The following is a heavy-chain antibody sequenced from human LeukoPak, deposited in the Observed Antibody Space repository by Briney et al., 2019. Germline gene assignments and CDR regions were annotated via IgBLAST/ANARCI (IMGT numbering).Heavy chain of an antibody. Sequence: GGSLRLSCAASGFTFSSYAMHWVRQAPGKGLEWVAVISYDGSNKYYADSVKGRFTISRDNSKNTLYLQMNSLRAEDTAVYYCAREDDTMIVVVTYYFDYWGQGTLVTVSS. CDR1: GFTFSSYA. CDR2: ISYDGSNK. V-gene: IGHV3-30-3*01. J-gene: IGHJ4*02. D-gene: IGHD3-22*01. CDR3: AREDDTMIVVVTYYFDY.